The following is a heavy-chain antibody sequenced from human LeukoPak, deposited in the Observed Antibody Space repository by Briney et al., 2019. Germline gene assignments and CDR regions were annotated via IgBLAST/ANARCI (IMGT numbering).Heavy chain of an antibody. D-gene: IGHD7-27*01. V-gene: IGHV1-2*02. CDR1: GYTFTDYY. J-gene: IGHJ6*03. CDR3: ARAGTESKWGLPRADYYYMDV. CDR2: ISPDSGRT. Sequence: GASVKVSCKASGYTFTDYYMHWVRQAPGQGLEWIGWISPDSGRTGFAQKFQGRVTLTRDTSISTAYMELSNLRSDDTAVYYCARAGTESKWGLPRADYYYMDVWAKGTTVTVSS.